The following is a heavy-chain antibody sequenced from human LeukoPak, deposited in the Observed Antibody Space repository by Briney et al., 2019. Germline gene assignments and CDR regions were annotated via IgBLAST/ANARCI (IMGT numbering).Heavy chain of an antibody. CDR2: ISSTGSSI. J-gene: IGHJ4*02. V-gene: IGHV3-48*03. CDR3: AGGGSTTTMTTDFDY. Sequence: GGSLRLSCEVSGFTFDLHELICVRHAPEKGREWVSYISSTGSSIYYSDSVRGGFTISRENAKNSLYLQMNSLRAEDTVVDYCAGGGSTTTMTTDFDYWGQGTLVTVSS. CDR1: GFTFDLHE. D-gene: IGHD4-17*01.